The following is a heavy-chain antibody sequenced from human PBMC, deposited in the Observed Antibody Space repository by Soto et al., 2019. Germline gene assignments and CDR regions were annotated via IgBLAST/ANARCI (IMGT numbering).Heavy chain of an antibody. CDR2: MNPNSGNT. D-gene: IGHD3-3*01. CDR3: ARATPGSGPFWSGYYSMYYYYGMDV. CDR1: GYTFTSYD. J-gene: IGHJ6*02. V-gene: IGHV1-8*01. Sequence: ASVKVSCKASGYTFTSYDINWVRQATGQGLGWMGWMNPNSGNTGYAQKFQGRVTMTRNTSISTAYMELSSLRSEDTAVYYCARATPGSGPFWSGYYSMYYYYGMDVWGQGTTVTVSS.